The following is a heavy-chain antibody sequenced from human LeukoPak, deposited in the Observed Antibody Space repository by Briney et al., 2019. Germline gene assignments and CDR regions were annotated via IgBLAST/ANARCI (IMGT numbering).Heavy chain of an antibody. CDR2: TYYRSKWYY. Sequence: SQTLSLTCAISGDSVSSNSADWNWIRQSPSRGLEWLGRTYYRSKWYYDYVISLKSRITINPDTSKNQCSLQRNSMTPQHTALYYCAKDGSKVPSSTWYEGFDPWGQGTLVTVSS. D-gene: IGHD6-13*01. CDR3: AKDGSKVPSSTWYEGFDP. CDR1: GDSVSSNSAD. J-gene: IGHJ5*02. V-gene: IGHV6-1*01.